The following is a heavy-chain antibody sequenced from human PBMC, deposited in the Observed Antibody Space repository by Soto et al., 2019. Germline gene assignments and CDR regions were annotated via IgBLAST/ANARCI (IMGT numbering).Heavy chain of an antibody. V-gene: IGHV3-23*01. D-gene: IGHD1-26*01. CDR3: AKELGATPCWFDP. Sequence: EVQLLESGGGLVQPGGSLRLSCAASGFTFSSYAMSWVRQAPGKGLEWVSAISGSGGSTYYADSVKGRFTISRDNXQDTLSLQMNSLRAEDTAVYYCAKELGATPCWFDPWGQGTLVTVSS. CDR1: GFTFSSYA. CDR2: ISGSGGST. J-gene: IGHJ5*02.